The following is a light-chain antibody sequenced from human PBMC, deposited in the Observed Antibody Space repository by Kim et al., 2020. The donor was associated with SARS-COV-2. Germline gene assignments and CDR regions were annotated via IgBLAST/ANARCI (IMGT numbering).Light chain of an antibody. CDR1: SSDIAAYPF. V-gene: IGLV2-11*01. Sequence: GQSATISRTGTSSDIAAYPFVSWYHHHPGKVPKLMFYDVTRRPSGVPDRFSGSKSGNTASLTISGLQTEDEADYYCCSYAGSDTFVFGTGTKVTVL. CDR2: DVT. CDR3: CSYAGSDTFV. J-gene: IGLJ1*01.